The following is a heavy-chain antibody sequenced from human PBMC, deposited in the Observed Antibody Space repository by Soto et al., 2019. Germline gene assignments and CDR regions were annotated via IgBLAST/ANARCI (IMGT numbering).Heavy chain of an antibody. CDR3: ARSQGSSTSLDIYYDYYYGMDV. CDR1: GGTFSSYA. J-gene: IGHJ6*02. CDR2: IIPISDTT. V-gene: IGHV1-69*01. Sequence: QVQLGQSVAEVKKPGSSVKVSCKASGGTFSSYAISWVRQAPGQGLEWMGGIIPISDTTNYAQKFQGRVTITADESTSTAYLELSSVRSEDTAVYYCARSQGSSTSLDIYYDYYYGMDVWGQGTRVTVSS. D-gene: IGHD2-2*01.